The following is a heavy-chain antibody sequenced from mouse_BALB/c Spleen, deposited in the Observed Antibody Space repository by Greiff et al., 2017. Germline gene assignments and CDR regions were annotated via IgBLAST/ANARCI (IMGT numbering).Heavy chain of an antibody. D-gene: IGHD2-4*01. CDR3: ARAYYDYRAWFAY. V-gene: IGHV1-14*01. CDR2: INPYNDGT. Sequence: EVQLQQSGPELVKPGASVKMSCKASGYTFTSYVMHWVQQKPGQGLEWIGYINPYNDGTKYNEKFKGKATLTSDKSSSTAYMELSSLTSEDSAVYYCARAYYDYRAWFAYWGQGTLVTVSA. J-gene: IGHJ3*01. CDR1: GYTFTSYV.